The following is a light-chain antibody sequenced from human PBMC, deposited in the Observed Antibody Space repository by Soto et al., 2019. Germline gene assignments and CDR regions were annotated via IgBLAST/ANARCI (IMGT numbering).Light chain of an antibody. CDR1: SSDVGAYNY. CDR2: EVN. J-gene: IGLJ1*01. CDR3: SSVAGINIL. V-gene: IGLV2-8*01. Sequence: QAVLTQPPSGSGSPGQSVTISCTGTSSDVGAYNYVSWYQQHPGKAPKLMISEVNKRPSGVPDRFSGSKSGNTASLTVSGLQAEDEADYYCSSVAGINILFGTGTKVTVL.